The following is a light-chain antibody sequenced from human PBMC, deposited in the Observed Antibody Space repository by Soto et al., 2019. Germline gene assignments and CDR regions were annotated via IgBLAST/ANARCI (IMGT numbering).Light chain of an antibody. J-gene: IGLJ1*01. CDR3: SSYTSNNALV. CDR2: EVS. V-gene: IGLV2-14*01. Sequence: QSVLTQPASVSGSPGQPITISCTGTSSDVGGYNYVSWYQQHPGKAPKLMIYEVSNRPSGVSNRFSGSKSGDMASLTISGLRAEDEADYYCSSYTSNNALVFGTGTKVTVL. CDR1: SSDVGGYNY.